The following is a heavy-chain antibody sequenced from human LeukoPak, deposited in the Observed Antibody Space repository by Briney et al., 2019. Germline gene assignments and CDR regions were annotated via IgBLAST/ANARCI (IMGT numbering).Heavy chain of an antibody. J-gene: IGHJ4*02. CDR1: GFTVSSNY. CDR3: AGIQLWSPFDY. V-gene: IGHV3-66*01. Sequence: GGSLRLSCAASGFTVSSNYMSCVRQAPGKGLEWVSVIYSGGSTYYADSVKGRFTISRDNSKNTLYLQMNSLRAEDTAVYYCAGIQLWSPFDYWGQGTLVTVSS. CDR2: IYSGGST. D-gene: IGHD5-18*01.